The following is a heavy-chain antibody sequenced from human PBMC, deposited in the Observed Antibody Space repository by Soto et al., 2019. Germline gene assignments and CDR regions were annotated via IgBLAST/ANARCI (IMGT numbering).Heavy chain of an antibody. Sequence: ASVKVSCKASGYTFINYYMHWVRQAPGQGLEWMGIINPNGGSTTYAQKFQGRVTLTRDTSTNTVNMELSSLRSEDTAVYYCAREKWLVRRNDPFDIWGQGTMLTVSS. V-gene: IGHV1-46*01. CDR1: GYTFINYY. J-gene: IGHJ3*02. D-gene: IGHD6-19*01. CDR2: INPNGGST. CDR3: AREKWLVRRNDPFDI.